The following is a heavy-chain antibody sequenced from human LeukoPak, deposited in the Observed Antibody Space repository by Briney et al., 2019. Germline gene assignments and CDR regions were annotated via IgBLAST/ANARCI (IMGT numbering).Heavy chain of an antibody. CDR3: ARRARNSSSFFYY. J-gene: IGHJ4*02. V-gene: IGHV1-69*05. D-gene: IGHD6-13*01. CDR2: IIPIFGTA. CDR1: GGTFSSYA. Sequence: SVKVSCKASGGTFSSYAISWVRQARGQGLEWMGRIIPIFGTANYAQKFQGRVTITTDESTSTAYMELSSLRSEDTAVYYCARRARNSSSFFYYWGQGTLVTVSS.